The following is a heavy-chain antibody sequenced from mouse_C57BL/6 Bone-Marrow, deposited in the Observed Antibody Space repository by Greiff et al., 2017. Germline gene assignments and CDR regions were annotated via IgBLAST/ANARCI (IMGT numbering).Heavy chain of an antibody. V-gene: IGHV1-82*01. CDR2: IYPGDGDT. Sequence: VKLQESGPELVKPGASVTISCKASGYAFSSSWMTWVKQRPGKGLEWIGRIYPGDGDTNYNGKFKGKATLTADTSSSTAYMQLCSLTSEDSAVYCCARSDYCSSSLWYFDVWGTGTTVTVSS. J-gene: IGHJ1*03. D-gene: IGHD1-1*01. CDR1: GYAFSSSW. CDR3: ARSDYCSSSLWYFDV.